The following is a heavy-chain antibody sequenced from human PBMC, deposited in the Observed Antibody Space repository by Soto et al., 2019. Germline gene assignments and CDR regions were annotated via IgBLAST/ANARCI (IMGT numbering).Heavy chain of an antibody. CDR1: GGTFSSYT. CDR2: IIPILGIA. Sequence: QVQLVRSGAEVKKPGSSVKVSCKASGGTFSSYTISWVRQAPGQGLEWMGRIIPILGIANYAQKFQGRVTITADKSTSTAYMELSSLRSEDTAVYYCARDEMEYGDPPRGMDVWGQGTTVTVSS. V-gene: IGHV1-69*08. CDR3: ARDEMEYGDPPRGMDV. J-gene: IGHJ6*02. D-gene: IGHD4-17*01.